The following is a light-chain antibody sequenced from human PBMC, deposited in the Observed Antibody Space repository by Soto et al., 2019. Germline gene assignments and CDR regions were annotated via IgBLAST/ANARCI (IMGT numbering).Light chain of an antibody. CDR1: QSISNR. Sequence: EIVLTQSPGTLSLSPGERATLSCWASQSISNRLAWYQHRPGQAPRLLIYGASSRATGIPDRFSGSGSGTDFTLTINRLEPEDFAVYYCQQYGSSLITFGQGTRLEIK. CDR2: GAS. CDR3: QQYGSSLIT. J-gene: IGKJ5*01. V-gene: IGKV3-20*01.